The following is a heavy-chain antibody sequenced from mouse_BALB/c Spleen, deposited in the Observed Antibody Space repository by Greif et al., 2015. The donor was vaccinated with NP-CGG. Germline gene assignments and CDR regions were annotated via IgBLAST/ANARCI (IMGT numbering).Heavy chain of an antibody. D-gene: IGHD1-2*01. J-gene: IGHJ2*01. CDR2: IDPENGNT. CDR3: AGFITTATPFDY. V-gene: IGHV14-1*02. CDR1: GFNIKDYY. Sequence: EVKLMESGAELVRPGALVKLSCKASGFNIKDYYMHWVKQRPEQGLEWIGWIDPENGNTIYDPKFQGKASITADTSSNTAYLQLSSLTSEDTAVYYCAGFITTATPFDYWGQGTTLTVSS.